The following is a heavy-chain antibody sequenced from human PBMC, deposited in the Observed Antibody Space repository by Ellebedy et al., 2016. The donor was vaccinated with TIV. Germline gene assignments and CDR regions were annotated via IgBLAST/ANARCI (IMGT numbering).Heavy chain of an antibody. CDR2: IYHSGTT. J-gene: IGHJ5*02. CDR3: ARGMGVFGGWFDP. Sequence: MPSETLSLTCIVSGGSISTGGYSWTWIRQPPGKGLEWIGYIYHSGTTYYNPSLKSRVTISVDTSKNQFSLRLSSVTAADTAVYYCARGMGVFGGWFDPWGQGTLVTVSS. CDR1: GGSISTGGYS. V-gene: IGHV4-30-2*01. D-gene: IGHD3-16*01.